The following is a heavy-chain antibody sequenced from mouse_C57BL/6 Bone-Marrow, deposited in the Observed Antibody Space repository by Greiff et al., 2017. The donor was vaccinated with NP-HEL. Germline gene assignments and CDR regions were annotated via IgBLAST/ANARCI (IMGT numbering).Heavy chain of an antibody. V-gene: IGHV1-80*01. J-gene: IGHJ1*03. CDR3: APLRYFDV. CDR1: GYAFSSYW. Sequence: VQVVESGAELVKPGASVKISCKASGYAFSSYWMNWVKQRPGQGLEWIGLIYPGAGDTNYNGKFKGKATLTADKSSSTAYMQLSSLTSEDSAVYFCAPLRYFDVWGKGTTVTVSS. CDR2: IYPGAGDT.